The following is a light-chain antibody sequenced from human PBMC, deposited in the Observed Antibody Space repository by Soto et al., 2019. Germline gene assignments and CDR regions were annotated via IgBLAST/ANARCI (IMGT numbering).Light chain of an antibody. CDR1: QSVSTY. CDR3: QQRKNWPPTTT. J-gene: IGKJ3*01. CDR2: DAS. V-gene: IGKV3-11*01. Sequence: EIVLTQSPATLSLSPGERATLSCRASQSVSTYLAWYQQKPGQAPRLLIFDASNRATGIPARFSGSGSGTDFTITISRLEPEDFAVYYCQQRKNWPPTTTFGPGTKVDI.